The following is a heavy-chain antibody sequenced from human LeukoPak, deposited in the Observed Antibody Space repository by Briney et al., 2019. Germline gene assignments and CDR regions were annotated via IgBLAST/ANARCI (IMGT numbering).Heavy chain of an antibody. D-gene: IGHD4-23*01. CDR3: ARGRPHGNDY. Sequence: GGSLRLSCAASGFTFSSYWMNWVRQAPGKGLVWVSRIASDGSSATYADSVKGRFSISRDNAKNTLYLQMNSLRVEDTAVYYCARGRPHGNDYWGQGTLVTVSS. J-gene: IGHJ4*02. V-gene: IGHV3-74*01. CDR2: IASDGSSA. CDR1: GFTFSSYW.